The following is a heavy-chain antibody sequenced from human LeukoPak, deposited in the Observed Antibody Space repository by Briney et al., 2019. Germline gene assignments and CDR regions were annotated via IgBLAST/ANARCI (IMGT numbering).Heavy chain of an antibody. CDR2: IFYDGTIK. D-gene: IGHD3-22*01. J-gene: IGHJ4*02. Sequence: GGSLRLSCAVSGFTFSNYAMHWVRQAPGKGLEWVAVIFYDGTIKYYADSVKGRFTISRDNSKNTLFLQMNSLRAEDTAVYYCARDPRGPTGYDSSGRDSFDYWGQGTLVTVSS. CDR1: GFTFSNYA. CDR3: ARDPRGPTGYDSSGRDSFDY. V-gene: IGHV3-30*04.